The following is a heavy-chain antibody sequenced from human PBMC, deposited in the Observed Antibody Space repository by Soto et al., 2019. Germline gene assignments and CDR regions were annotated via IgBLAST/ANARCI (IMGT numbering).Heavy chain of an antibody. Sequence: PGGSLRLSCAASGFTFSSYSMNWVRQAPGRGLEWVSYISSSSSTIYYADSVKGRFTISRDNAKNSLYLQMNSLRAEDTAVFYCARDRRDIVVVVAATVAFDIWGQGTMVTVSS. D-gene: IGHD2-15*01. CDR2: ISSSSSTI. CDR3: ARDRRDIVVVVAATVAFDI. J-gene: IGHJ3*02. V-gene: IGHV3-48*01. CDR1: GFTFSSYS.